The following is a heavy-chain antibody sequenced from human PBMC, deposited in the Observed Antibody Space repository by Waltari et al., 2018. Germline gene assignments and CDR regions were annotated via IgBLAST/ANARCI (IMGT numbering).Heavy chain of an antibody. V-gene: IGHV1-69*05. D-gene: IGHD3-10*01. Sequence: QAQLVQSGAAVKKPGSSVKVSCKASGCTFSSHATRWVRQAPGQGLEWMGGIIPIFGTANYAQKFQGRVTMTTDESTSTAYMGLSSLRSEDTAVYYCARDRDGTLPYWGQGTLVTVSS. CDR1: GCTFSSHA. J-gene: IGHJ4*02. CDR2: IIPIFGTA. CDR3: ARDRDGTLPY.